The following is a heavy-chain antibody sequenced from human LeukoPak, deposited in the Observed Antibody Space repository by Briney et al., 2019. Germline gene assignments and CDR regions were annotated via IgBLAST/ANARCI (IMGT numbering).Heavy chain of an antibody. CDR2: IGTAGDP. CDR3: ARGSVGGELAY. V-gene: IGHV3-13*05. CDR1: RFTFSSYD. D-gene: IGHD3-16*01. J-gene: IGHJ4*02. Sequence: SGGSLRLSCAASRFTFSSYDMHWIRQATGKGLEWVSAIGTAGDPYYPGSVKGRFTISRENAKNSLYLQMNSLRAGDTAVYYCARGSVGGELAYWGQGTLVTVSS.